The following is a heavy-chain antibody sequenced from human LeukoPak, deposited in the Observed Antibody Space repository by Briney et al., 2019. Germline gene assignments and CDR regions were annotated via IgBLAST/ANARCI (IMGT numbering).Heavy chain of an antibody. D-gene: IGHD6-19*01. J-gene: IGHJ4*02. CDR2: ISYDGSNK. Sequence: GRSLRLSCAASGFTFSSYGMHWVRQAPGKGLEWVAVISYDGSNKYYADSVKGRFTIFRDNSKNTLYLQMNSLRAEDTAVYYCAKEGGSKPYSSGWNLGLDYWGQGTLVTVSS. CDR3: AKEGGSKPYSSGWNLGLDY. V-gene: IGHV3-30*18. CDR1: GFTFSSYG.